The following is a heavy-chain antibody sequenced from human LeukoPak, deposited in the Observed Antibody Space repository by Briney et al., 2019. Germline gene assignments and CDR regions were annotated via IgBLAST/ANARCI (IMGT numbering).Heavy chain of an antibody. Sequence: ASVKVSCKVSGCTLTELSMHWVRQAPGKGLEWMGGFDPEDGETIYAQKFQGRVTMTEDTSTDTAYMELSSLRSEDTAVYYCATLAFSGIAAAGTDFQHWGQGTLVTVSS. V-gene: IGHV1-24*01. CDR3: ATLAFSGIAAAGTDFQH. CDR2: FDPEDGET. CDR1: GCTLTELS. D-gene: IGHD6-13*01. J-gene: IGHJ1*01.